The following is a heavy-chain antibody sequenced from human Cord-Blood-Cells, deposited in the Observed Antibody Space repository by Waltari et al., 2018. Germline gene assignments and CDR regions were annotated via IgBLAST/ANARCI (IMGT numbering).Heavy chain of an antibody. Sequence: QVQLVQSGAEVKTPGSSVKVSCKASGGTFSSYAISWVRQAPGKGLEWMGGIIPIFGTANYAQKFQGRVTITADESTSTAYMELSSLRSEDTAVYYCARDRHGYYDSSGYYYFDYWGQGTLVTVSS. CDR2: IIPIFGTA. CDR3: ARDRHGYYDSSGYYYFDY. D-gene: IGHD3-22*01. V-gene: IGHV1-69*01. CDR1: GGTFSSYA. J-gene: IGHJ4*02.